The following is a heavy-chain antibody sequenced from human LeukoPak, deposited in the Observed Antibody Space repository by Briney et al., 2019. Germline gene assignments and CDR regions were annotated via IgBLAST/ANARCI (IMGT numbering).Heavy chain of an antibody. J-gene: IGHJ4*02. CDR1: GGTFSSYA. V-gene: IGHV1-69*13. Sequence: SVKVSCKASGGTFSSYAISWVRQAPGQGLERMGGIIPIFGTANYAQKFQGRVTITADESTSTAYMELSSLRSEDTAVYYCARLYGSGSYYNSPGVDYWGQGTLVTVSS. CDR3: ARLYGSGSYYNSPGVDY. CDR2: IIPIFGTA. D-gene: IGHD3-10*01.